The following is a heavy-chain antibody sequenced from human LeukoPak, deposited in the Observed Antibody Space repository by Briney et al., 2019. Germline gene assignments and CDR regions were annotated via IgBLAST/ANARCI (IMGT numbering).Heavy chain of an antibody. Sequence: GASVKVSCKASGGTFSSYAISWVRQAPGQGLEWMGGIIPIFGTANYAQKFQGRVTITADESTSTAYMELSSLRSEDTAVYYCAAPWEAKYYYYGMDVWGQGTTVTVPS. J-gene: IGHJ6*02. CDR3: AAPWEAKYYYYGMDV. V-gene: IGHV1-69*13. D-gene: IGHD1-26*01. CDR2: IIPIFGTA. CDR1: GGTFSSYA.